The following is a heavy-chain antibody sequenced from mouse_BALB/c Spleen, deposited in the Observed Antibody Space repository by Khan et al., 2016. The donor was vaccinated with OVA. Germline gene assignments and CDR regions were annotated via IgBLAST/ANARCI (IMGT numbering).Heavy chain of an antibody. CDR1: GFTFSSYG. CDR2: ISSAGDYT. V-gene: IGHV5-6*01. CDR3: ASHLTGSFAY. Sequence: EVELVESGEDLVKPGGSLKLSCAASGFTFSSYGMSWVRQTPDKRLEWVATISSAGDYTFYPDNVKGRFTISRDNAKNTLYLQVSSLKSEDTAMYYCASHLTGSFAYWGQGTLVTVSA. J-gene: IGHJ3*01. D-gene: IGHD4-1*01.